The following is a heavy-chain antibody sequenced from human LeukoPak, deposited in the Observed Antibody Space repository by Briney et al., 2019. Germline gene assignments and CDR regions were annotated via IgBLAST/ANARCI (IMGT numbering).Heavy chain of an antibody. J-gene: IGHJ4*02. CDR3: ARGGLAGDYASPFFDY. V-gene: IGHV4-59*01. CDR2: IYYSGST. D-gene: IGHD4-17*01. Sequence: SETLSLTCTVSGGSISSYYWSWIRQPPGKGLEWLGYIYYSGSTNYNPSLKSRVTISVDTSKNQFSLKLSSVTAADTAVYYCARGGLAGDYASPFFDYWGQGTLVTVSS. CDR1: GGSISSYY.